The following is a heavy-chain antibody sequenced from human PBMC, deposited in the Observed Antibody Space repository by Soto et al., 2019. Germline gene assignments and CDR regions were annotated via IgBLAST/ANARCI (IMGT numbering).Heavy chain of an antibody. Sequence: QVQLVESGGGLVKPGGSLRLSCAASGFTFSDYYMSWIRRAPGEGLEWASYIAGSSSYTNYADSVKGRFTISRDNAKNSLYLQMNSLRVEDTAVYYCARDGSRYCSSSRCYSGYYYYGMDVWGQGTTVTVSS. D-gene: IGHD2-2*01. J-gene: IGHJ6*02. CDR3: ARDGSRYCSSSRCYSGYYYYGMDV. CDR1: GFTFSDYY. V-gene: IGHV3-11*06. CDR2: IAGSSSYT.